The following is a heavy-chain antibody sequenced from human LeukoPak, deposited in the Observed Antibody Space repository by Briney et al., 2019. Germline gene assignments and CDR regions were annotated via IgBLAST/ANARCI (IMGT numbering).Heavy chain of an antibody. CDR2: ISSTGSYI. D-gene: IGHD2-8*01. CDR1: GFTFSTHS. Sequence: GGSLRLSCAASGFTFSTHSMNWVRQAPGKGLEWVSSISSTGSYIYYADSVKGRFTISRDNAKNSVYLQMNSLRAEDTAVYYCAPYAIYDYWGQGTLVTVSS. V-gene: IGHV3-21*06. J-gene: IGHJ4*02. CDR3: APYAIYDY.